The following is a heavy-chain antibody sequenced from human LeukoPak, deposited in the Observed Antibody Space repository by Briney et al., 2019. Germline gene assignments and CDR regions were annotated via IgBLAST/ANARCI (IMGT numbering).Heavy chain of an antibody. CDR3: TRAPPGMTMMTDY. J-gene: IGHJ4*02. CDR1: GYTFTNYY. CDR2: VSTNDGNT. D-gene: IGHD3-22*01. Sequence: GASVRVSCKASGYTFTNYYIAWVRQAPGQGLEWMGWVSTNDGNTVYAQRLQGRVTMTTDTSTSVAYMELRSLTSDDTAVYYCTRAPPGMTMMTDYWGQGTLVTVSS. V-gene: IGHV1-18*01.